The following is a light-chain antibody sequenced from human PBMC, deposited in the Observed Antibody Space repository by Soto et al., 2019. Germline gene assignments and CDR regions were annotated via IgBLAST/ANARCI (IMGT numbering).Light chain of an antibody. V-gene: IGKV1-5*01. J-gene: IGKJ4*01. CDR2: AAS. CDR3: QQLRMYPST. CDR1: QTISSW. Sequence: DIQMTQSPSTLSGSVGDRVTITCRASQTISSWLAWYQQKPREAPKLLIYAASTLYGGVPSRFSGSGSGTDFALTITSLQAEDFATYYCQQLRMYPSTFGGGTKVDIK.